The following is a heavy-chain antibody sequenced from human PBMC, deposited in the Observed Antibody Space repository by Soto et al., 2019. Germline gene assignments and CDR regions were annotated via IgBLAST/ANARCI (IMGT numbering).Heavy chain of an antibody. CDR3: APRRDRAMGHDPRQYYYYGMDV. CDR2: INDSGST. J-gene: IGHJ6*02. D-gene: IGHD5-18*01. V-gene: IGHV4-34*01. Sequence: QVQLQQWGAGLLKPSETLSLTCAVYGGSFSGYYWSWIRQPPGEGLEWIGEINDSGSTNHNPSLKGGVTESVDRAKNQLPPKLSSVTAAATAVYYGAPRRDRAMGHDPRQYYYYGMDVWGQGTTVTVSS. CDR1: GGSFSGYY.